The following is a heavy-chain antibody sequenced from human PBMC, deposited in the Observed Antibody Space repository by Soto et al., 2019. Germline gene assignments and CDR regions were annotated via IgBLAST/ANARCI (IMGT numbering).Heavy chain of an antibody. CDR1: GYTFTSYG. V-gene: IGHV1-18*01. D-gene: IGHD4-4*01. CDR2: ISAYNGNT. Sequence: ASVKVSCKASGYTFTSYGISWVRQAPGQGLEWMGWISAYNGNTNYAQKLQGRVTVTTDTSTSTAYMELRSLRSDDTAVYYCARDKVPYSKHPYYMDVWGKGTTVTVSS. CDR3: ARDKVPYSKHPYYMDV. J-gene: IGHJ6*03.